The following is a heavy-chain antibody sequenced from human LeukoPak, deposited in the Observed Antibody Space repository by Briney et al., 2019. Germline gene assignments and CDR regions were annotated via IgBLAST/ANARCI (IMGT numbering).Heavy chain of an antibody. CDR1: GFTFSSYA. J-gene: IGHJ4*02. V-gene: IGHV3-64*01. CDR2: ISSNGGST. Sequence: GGSLRLSCAASGFTFSSYAMHWVRQGPGKGLEYVSGISSNGGSTYYANSVKGRFTISRDNSKNTLYLQMGSLRAEDMVVYYCARDLNRSGWYTFDYWGQGTLVTVSS. CDR3: ARDLNRSGWYTFDY. D-gene: IGHD6-19*01.